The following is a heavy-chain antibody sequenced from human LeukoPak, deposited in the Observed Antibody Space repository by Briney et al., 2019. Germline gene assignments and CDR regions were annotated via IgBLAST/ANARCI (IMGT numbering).Heavy chain of an antibody. D-gene: IGHD6-19*01. J-gene: IGHJ4*02. CDR3: ATNRIGSSFDY. CDR1: GYTFTGHY. Sequence: ASVKVSCKASGYTFTGHYMHWVRQAPGQGLEWMGRIDINSGGTTFAQHFQGRGTLTRDTSISTGYMELSGLTSDDTAVYYCATNRIGSSFDYWGQGTLVSVSS. CDR2: IDINSGGT. V-gene: IGHV1-2*02.